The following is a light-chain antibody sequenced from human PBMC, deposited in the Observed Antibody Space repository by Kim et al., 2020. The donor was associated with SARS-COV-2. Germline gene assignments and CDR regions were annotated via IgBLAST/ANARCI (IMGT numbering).Light chain of an antibody. Sequence: LSPGEGVTLYCGASQRITSNYLAWYQHKVGQAHRLIMYGASNRATGIPDRFSGSGSGTDFTLVLSRLEPEDFALYYCQQYHSIPYTFGQGTKLEI. CDR1: QRITSNY. CDR2: GAS. J-gene: IGKJ2*01. V-gene: IGKV3-20*01. CDR3: QQYHSIPYT.